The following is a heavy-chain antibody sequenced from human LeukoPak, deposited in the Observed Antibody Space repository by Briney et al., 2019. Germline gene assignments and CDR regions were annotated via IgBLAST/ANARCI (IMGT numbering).Heavy chain of an antibody. Sequence: EGSLSLSCAASGFTITSNSMNWVRQAPGKGLEWVSVISTGDEIHYAESVRSRFTISMDSSSNTLSLHMNSLRVEDTAIYYCATSQGPGNHWFDPWGQGTLVTVSS. CDR1: GFTITSNS. CDR2: ISTGDEI. V-gene: IGHV3-53*01. CDR3: ATSQGPGNHWFDP. J-gene: IGHJ5*02.